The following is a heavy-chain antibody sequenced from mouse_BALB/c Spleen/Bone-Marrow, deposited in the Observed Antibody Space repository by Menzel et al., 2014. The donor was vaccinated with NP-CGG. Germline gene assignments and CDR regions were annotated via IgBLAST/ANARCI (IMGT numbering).Heavy chain of an antibody. V-gene: IGHV5-9-1*01. J-gene: IGHJ1*01. D-gene: IGHD1-1*01. Sequence: EVMLVESGGGLVKPGGSLKLPCAASGFTFSSYAMSWVRQTPEKRLEWVATISSGGSYTYYPDSVKGRFTISRDNAKNTLYLQMSSLRSEDTAMYYCARPPYYGSSEWYFDVWGAGTTVTVSS. CDR2: ISSGGSYT. CDR3: ARPPYYGSSEWYFDV. CDR1: GFTFSSYA.